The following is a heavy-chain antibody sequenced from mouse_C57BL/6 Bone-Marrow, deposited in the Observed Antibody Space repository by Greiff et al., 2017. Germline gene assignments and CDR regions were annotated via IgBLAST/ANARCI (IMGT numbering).Heavy chain of an antibody. V-gene: IGHV1-69*01. CDR1: GYTFTSYW. J-gene: IGHJ4*01. Sequence: VQLQQSGAELVMPGASVKLSCKASGYTFTSYWMHWVKQRPGQGLEWIGEIDPSDSYTNYNQKFKGKSTLTVDKSSSTAYMQLSSLTSEDSAVYDCAREDGYYYAMDYWGQGTSVTVSS. CDR2: IDPSDSYT. D-gene: IGHD2-3*01. CDR3: AREDGYYYAMDY.